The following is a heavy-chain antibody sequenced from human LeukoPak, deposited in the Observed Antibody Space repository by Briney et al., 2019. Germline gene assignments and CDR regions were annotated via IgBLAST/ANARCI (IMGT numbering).Heavy chain of an antibody. CDR1: GFTFSSYA. D-gene: IGHD2/OR15-2a*01. Sequence: GGSLRLSCAASGFTFSSYAMSWVRPAPGKGLEWVSAISGSGGSTYYADSVKGRFTISRDNSKNTLYLQMNSLRAEDTAVYYCAKDWGIVTRVFDYWGQGTLVTVSS. J-gene: IGHJ4*02. CDR2: ISGSGGST. V-gene: IGHV3-23*01. CDR3: AKDWGIVTRVFDY.